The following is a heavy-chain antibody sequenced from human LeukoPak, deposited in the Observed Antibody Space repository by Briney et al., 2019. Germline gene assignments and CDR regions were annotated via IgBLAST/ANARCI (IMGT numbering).Heavy chain of an antibody. Sequence: EASVKVSCKASGYTFTGYYMHWVRQAPGQGLEWMGWINPYSGATNYAQKFQGRVTMTRDTSISTAYMELSRLRSDDTAVYYCARDPWFGPHENDYWGQGTLVTVSS. V-gene: IGHV1-2*02. CDR1: GYTFTGYY. CDR3: ARDPWFGPHENDY. J-gene: IGHJ4*02. CDR2: INPYSGAT. D-gene: IGHD3-10*01.